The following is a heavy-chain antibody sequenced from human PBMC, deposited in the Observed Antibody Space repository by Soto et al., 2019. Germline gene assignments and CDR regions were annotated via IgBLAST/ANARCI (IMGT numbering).Heavy chain of an antibody. CDR2: IDPSDSYT. J-gene: IGHJ5*02. CDR1: EYSFTSYW. D-gene: IGHD2-15*01. CDR3: ARVGVGYCSGGSCPNWFDP. V-gene: IGHV5-10-1*01. Sequence: SGESLKISCKGSEYSFTSYWISWVRQMPGKGLEWMGRIDPSDSYTNYSPSFQGHVTISADKSISTAYLQWSSLKASDTAMYYCARVGVGYCSGGSCPNWFDPWGQGTLVTVSS.